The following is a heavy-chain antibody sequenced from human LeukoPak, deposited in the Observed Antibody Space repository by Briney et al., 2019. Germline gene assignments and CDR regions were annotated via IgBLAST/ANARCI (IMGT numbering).Heavy chain of an antibody. Sequence: GGSLRLSCAASGFTFGSYEMNWVRQAPGKGLEWVSYISSSGSTIYYADSVKGRFTISRDNAKNSLYLQMNSLRAEDTAVYYCARGLVVPAVTDAFDIWGQGTMVTVSS. D-gene: IGHD2-2*01. V-gene: IGHV3-48*03. J-gene: IGHJ3*02. CDR2: ISSSGSTI. CDR3: ARGLVVPAVTDAFDI. CDR1: GFTFGSYE.